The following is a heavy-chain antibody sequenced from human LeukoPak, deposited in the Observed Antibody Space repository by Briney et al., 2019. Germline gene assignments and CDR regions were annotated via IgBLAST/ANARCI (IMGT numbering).Heavy chain of an antibody. J-gene: IGHJ4*02. Sequence: SQTLSLTCAISGDSVSSNSAAWNWIRQSPSRGLEWLGRTYYRSKWYNDYAVSVRSRITVNPDTSKNHFSLQLHSVTPGDTAVYYCAKDGSGYCSSTSCQPKIYFDYWGQGTLVTVSS. CDR2: TYYRSKWYN. CDR3: AKDGSGYCSSTSCQPKIYFDY. V-gene: IGHV6-1*01. D-gene: IGHD2-2*01. CDR1: GDSVSSNSAA.